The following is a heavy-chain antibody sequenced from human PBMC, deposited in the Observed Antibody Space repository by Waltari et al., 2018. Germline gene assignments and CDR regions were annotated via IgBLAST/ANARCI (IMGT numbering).Heavy chain of an antibody. CDR3: ARDPPAAGTRYFDL. V-gene: IGHV1-2*06. J-gene: IGHJ2*01. Sequence: QVQLVLSGAEVNKPGASVKVSCKDSGYTLTGYSMNWLRQAPGKGLEWMGRINPNSGGTNYAQKFQGRVTMTRDTSISTAYMELSRLRSDDTAVYYCARDPPAAGTRYFDLWGRGTLVTVSS. D-gene: IGHD6-13*01. CDR2: INPNSGGT. CDR1: GYTLTGYS.